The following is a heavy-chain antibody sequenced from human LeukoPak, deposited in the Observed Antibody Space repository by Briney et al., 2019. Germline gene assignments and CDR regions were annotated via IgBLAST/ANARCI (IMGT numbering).Heavy chain of an antibody. Sequence: SETLSLTCTVSGGSISSYYWSWIRQPAGKGLEWIGRIYTSGSTNYNPSLRSRVTMSVDTSKNQFSLKLSSVTAADTAVYYCARGGEYSDYRHAQYFQHWGQGTLVTVSS. CDR3: ARGGEYSDYRHAQYFQH. CDR2: IYTSGST. J-gene: IGHJ1*01. V-gene: IGHV4-4*07. D-gene: IGHD4-11*01. CDR1: GGSISSYY.